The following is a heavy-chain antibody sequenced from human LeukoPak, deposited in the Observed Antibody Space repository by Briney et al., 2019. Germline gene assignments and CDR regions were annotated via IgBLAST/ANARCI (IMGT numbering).Heavy chain of an antibody. D-gene: IGHD3-22*01. J-gene: IGHJ4*02. V-gene: IGHV3-30*03. Sequence: GGSLRLSCAASGFTFSSYGMHWVRQAPGKGLEWVAVISYDGINKYYADSVKGRFTISRDNSKNTLYLQMNSLRAEDTAVYYCARESESYDSSGSTFKYWGQGTLGTVSS. CDR3: ARESESYDSSGSTFKY. CDR1: GFTFSSYG. CDR2: ISYDGINK.